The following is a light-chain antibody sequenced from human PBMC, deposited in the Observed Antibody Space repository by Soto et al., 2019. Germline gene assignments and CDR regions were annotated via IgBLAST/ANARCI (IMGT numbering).Light chain of an antibody. CDR2: GAS. CDR1: QSVSSSY. CDR3: QQYGSSPPKT. V-gene: IGKV3-20*01. Sequence: EIVLTQSPGTLSLSPGERATLSCRASQSVSSSYLAWYQQKPGQAPTLLIYGASSRATGIPDRFSGSGSGTDFTLTISRLEPEDFAVYYCQQYGSSPPKTFGQGTKVDIK. J-gene: IGKJ1*01.